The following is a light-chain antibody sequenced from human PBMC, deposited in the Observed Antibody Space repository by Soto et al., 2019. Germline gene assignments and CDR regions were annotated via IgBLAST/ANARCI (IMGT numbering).Light chain of an antibody. V-gene: IGKV1-12*01. Sequence: DIQMTQSPSSVSASVGDRVTISCRASQDINRWLAWHQQKPGEAPNLLIFSASSLQSGVPSKFSGSGSGTDFTLTITNLQPEDVATYYCQQYYSAPFTFGPGTKVAIK. J-gene: IGKJ3*01. CDR3: QQYYSAPFT. CDR2: SAS. CDR1: QDINRW.